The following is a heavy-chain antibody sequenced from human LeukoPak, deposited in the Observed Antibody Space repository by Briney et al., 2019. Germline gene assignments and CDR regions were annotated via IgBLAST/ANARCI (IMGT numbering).Heavy chain of an antibody. CDR2: ISGSGGST. CDR3: AKDRRDSSGYYDYYYYYGMDV. V-gene: IGHV3-23*01. Sequence: GGSLRLSCAASGFTFSSYAMSWVRQAPGKGLEWVSAISGSGGSTYYADSVKGRFTISRDNSKNTLYLQVNSLRAEDTAVYYCAKDRRDSSGYYDYYYYYGMDVWGQGTTVTVSS. D-gene: IGHD3-22*01. J-gene: IGHJ6*02. CDR1: GFTFSSYA.